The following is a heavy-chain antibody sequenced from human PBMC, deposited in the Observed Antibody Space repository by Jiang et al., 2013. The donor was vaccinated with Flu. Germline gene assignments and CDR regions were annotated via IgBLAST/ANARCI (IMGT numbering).Heavy chain of an antibody. CDR1: GFMFSSYG. Sequence: VQLVESGGGVVQPGRSLRLSCAASGFMFSSYGMHWVRQAPGKGLEWVALIRHDGDNKYYADSMKGRFTISRDNSKNTLYLQMSSLRTEDTAVYYCARGSHRYRTTYNFDYWGQGTLVTVSS. CDR2: IRHDGDNK. J-gene: IGHJ4*02. D-gene: IGHD1/OR15-1a*01. V-gene: IGHV3-33*01. CDR3: ARGSHRYRTTYNFDY.